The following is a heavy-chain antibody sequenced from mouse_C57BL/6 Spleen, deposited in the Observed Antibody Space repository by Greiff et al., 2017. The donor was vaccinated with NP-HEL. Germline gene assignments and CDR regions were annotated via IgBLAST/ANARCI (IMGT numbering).Heavy chain of an antibody. D-gene: IGHD2-4*01. CDR2: IYPRSGNT. CDR1: GYTFTSYG. J-gene: IGHJ2*01. Sequence: QVQLKESGAELARPGASVKLSCKASGYTFTSYGISWVKQRTGQGLEWIGEIYPRSGNTYYNEKFKGKATLTADKSSSTAYMELRSLTSEDSAVYFCARYYDYDLFDYWGQGTTLTVSS. V-gene: IGHV1-81*01. CDR3: ARYYDYDLFDY.